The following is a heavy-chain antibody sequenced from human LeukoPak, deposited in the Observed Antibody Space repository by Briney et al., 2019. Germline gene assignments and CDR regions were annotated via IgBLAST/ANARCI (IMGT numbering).Heavy chain of an antibody. V-gene: IGHV3-30*18. CDR3: AKDGDIAAAGYYFDF. CDR2: ISYAGSNK. Sequence: QPGRSLRLSCAASGFTFSRYGIHWVRQAPGKGLEWVAVISYAGSNKYYADSVKGRFTISRDNSKNTMYLQMNSLRAEDTAVYYCAKDGDIAAAGYYFDFWGQGTLVTVPS. D-gene: IGHD6-13*01. CDR1: GFTFSRYG. J-gene: IGHJ4*02.